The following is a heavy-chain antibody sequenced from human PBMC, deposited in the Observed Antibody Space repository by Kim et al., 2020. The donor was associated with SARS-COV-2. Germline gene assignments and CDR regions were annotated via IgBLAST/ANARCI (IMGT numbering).Heavy chain of an antibody. CDR1: GFTFSTYS. Sequence: LSLPCAASGFTFSTYSVNWVRQAPGKGLEWISYISSSSSTIYYADSVKGRFTISRDNDKNSLYLQMNSLRDDDTAIYYCVRDYRYALDYWGQGTLVT. CDR2: ISSSSSTI. D-gene: IGHD5-18*01. J-gene: IGHJ4*02. V-gene: IGHV3-48*02. CDR3: VRDYRYALDY.